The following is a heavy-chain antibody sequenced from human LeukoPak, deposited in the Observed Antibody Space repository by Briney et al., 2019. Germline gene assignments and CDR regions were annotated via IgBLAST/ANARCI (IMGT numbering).Heavy chain of an antibody. D-gene: IGHD3-22*01. Sequence: GGSLRLSCAASGFXLDDYAIHWVRQAPGKGLKWVALISGGGDSTYYADSVKGRFTISRDNSKNSLYLQMNSLTTEDTALYYCTKSTMTLRFDYWGQGTLVTVSS. CDR2: ISGGGDST. J-gene: IGHJ4*02. CDR3: TKSTMTLRFDY. CDR1: GFXLDDYA. V-gene: IGHV3-43*02.